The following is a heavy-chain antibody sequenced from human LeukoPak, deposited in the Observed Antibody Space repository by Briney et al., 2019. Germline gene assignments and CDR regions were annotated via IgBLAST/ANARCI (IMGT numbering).Heavy chain of an antibody. Sequence: GASVKVSCKASGYTFISYAMHWVRQAPGQRLEWMGWINAGNGNTKYSQKFQGRVTITRDTSASTAYMELSSLRSEDTAVYYCASSMVRGVISVFQHWGQGTLVTVSS. CDR1: GYTFISYA. D-gene: IGHD3-10*01. J-gene: IGHJ1*01. CDR3: ASSMVRGVISVFQH. CDR2: INAGNGNT. V-gene: IGHV1-3*01.